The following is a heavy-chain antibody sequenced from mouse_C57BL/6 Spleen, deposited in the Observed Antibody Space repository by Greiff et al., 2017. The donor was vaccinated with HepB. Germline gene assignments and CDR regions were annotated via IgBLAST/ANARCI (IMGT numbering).Heavy chain of an antibody. Sequence: QVQLKESGAELVRPGASVTLSCKASGYTFTDYEMHWVKQTPVHGLAWIGAIDPATGGTAYNQKFKGKAILTADKSSSTAYMELRSLTSEDSAVYYCTRDDGYYNYYAMDYWGQGTSVTVSS. V-gene: IGHV1-15*01. CDR1: GYTFTDYE. D-gene: IGHD2-3*01. CDR2: IDPATGGT. J-gene: IGHJ4*01. CDR3: TRDDGYYNYYAMDY.